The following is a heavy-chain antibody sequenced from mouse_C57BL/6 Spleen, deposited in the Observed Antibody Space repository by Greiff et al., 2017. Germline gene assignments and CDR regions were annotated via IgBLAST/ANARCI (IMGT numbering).Heavy chain of an antibody. V-gene: IGHV1-61*01. D-gene: IGHD1-1*01. CDR2: IYPSDSET. Sequence: QVQLQQPGAELVRPGSSVKLSCKASGYTFTSYWMDWVKQRPGQGLEWIGNIYPSDSETHYNQKFKDKATLTVDKSSSTAYMQLSSLTSEDSAVYYCARSHYGSPFAYWGQGTLVTVSA. J-gene: IGHJ3*01. CDR3: ARSHYGSPFAY. CDR1: GYTFTSYW.